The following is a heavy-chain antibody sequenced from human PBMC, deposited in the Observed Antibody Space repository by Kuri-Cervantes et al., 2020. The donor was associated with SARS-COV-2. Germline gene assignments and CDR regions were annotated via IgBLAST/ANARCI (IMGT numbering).Heavy chain of an antibody. CDR1: GFTLSDYY. CDR3: ARDHDITMVQGVYFDY. V-gene: IGHV3-11*04. CDR2: ISSSGSTI. J-gene: IGHJ4*02. D-gene: IGHD3-10*01. Sequence: GESLKISCAASGFTLSDYYMSWIRQAPGKGLEWVSYISSSGSTIYYADSVKGRFTISRDNSKNTLYLQMNSLRAEDTAVYYCARDHDITMVQGVYFDYWGQGTLVTVSS.